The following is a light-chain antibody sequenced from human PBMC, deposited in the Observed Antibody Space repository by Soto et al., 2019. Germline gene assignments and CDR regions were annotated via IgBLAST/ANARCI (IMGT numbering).Light chain of an antibody. CDR1: QSVSSSY. CDR2: GAS. Sequence: EIVLTQSPGTLSLSPGERATLSCRASQSVSSSYLAWYQQKPGQAPRLLSYGASGRATGIPDRFSGSGSGTDFTLTISRLEPEDVAVYYCQQYGSSPLTFGGGTKVQIK. J-gene: IGKJ4*01. CDR3: QQYGSSPLT. V-gene: IGKV3-20*01.